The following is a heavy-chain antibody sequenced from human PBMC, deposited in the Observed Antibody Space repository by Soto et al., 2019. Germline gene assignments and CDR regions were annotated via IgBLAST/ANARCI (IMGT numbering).Heavy chain of an antibody. J-gene: IGHJ6*03. CDR3: ASQPAAATYGYYYDMDV. CDR1: GGSIRTYY. V-gene: IGHV4-59*08. D-gene: IGHD2-15*01. Sequence: MSSETLSLTCSFSGGSIRTYYWSWVRQPPGKGLEWIGYIFYSGSTKSNPSLKSRVTMSVDTSQNQLSLRLTSVTAADTAVYYCASQPAAATYGYYYDMDVWGKGTTVTVSS. CDR2: IFYSGST.